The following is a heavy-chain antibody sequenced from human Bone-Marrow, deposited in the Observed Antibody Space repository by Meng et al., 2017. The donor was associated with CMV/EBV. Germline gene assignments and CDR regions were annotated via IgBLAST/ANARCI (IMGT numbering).Heavy chain of an antibody. CDR1: GFTFSSYA. V-gene: IGHV3-30*04. Sequence: GGSLRLSCAASGFTFSSYAMHWVRQAPGKGLEWVAVISYDGSNNYYADSVKGRFTISRDNSKNTLYLQMNSLRAEDTAVYYCARTAYSYELWGSYGMDVWGQGTTVTVSS. J-gene: IGHJ6*02. CDR3: ARTAYSYELWGSYGMDV. D-gene: IGHD5-18*01. CDR2: ISYDGSNN.